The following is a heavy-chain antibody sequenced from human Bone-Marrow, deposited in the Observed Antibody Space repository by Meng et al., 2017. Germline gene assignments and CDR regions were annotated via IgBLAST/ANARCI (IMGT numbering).Heavy chain of an antibody. D-gene: IGHD1-26*01. V-gene: IGHV3-30*04. J-gene: IGHJ4*02. CDR3: ERGSSGSYSWLDY. Sequence: GESLKSSCAASGFTFSSYAIDWVRQAPGKGLEWVAVISYDGSNKYYADSVKGRFTIFRDNSKNTLDLQMHSLRAEDTAVYYCERGSSGSYSWLDYWGQGTLVTVSS. CDR1: GFTFSSYA. CDR2: ISYDGSNK.